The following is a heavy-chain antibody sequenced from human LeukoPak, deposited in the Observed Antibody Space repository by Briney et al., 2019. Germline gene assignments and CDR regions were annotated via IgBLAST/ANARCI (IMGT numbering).Heavy chain of an antibody. CDR3: ARVGYYYDSSGLLPQGYFDL. CDR1: GYTFTSYA. CDR2: INTNTGNP. V-gene: IGHV7-4-1*02. D-gene: IGHD3-22*01. J-gene: IGHJ2*01. Sequence: ASVKVSCKASGYTFTSYAMNWVRQAPGQGLEWMGWINTNTGNPTYAQGFTGRFVFSLDTSVSTAYLQISSLKAEDTAVYYCARVGYYYDSSGLLPQGYFDLWGRGTLVTVSS.